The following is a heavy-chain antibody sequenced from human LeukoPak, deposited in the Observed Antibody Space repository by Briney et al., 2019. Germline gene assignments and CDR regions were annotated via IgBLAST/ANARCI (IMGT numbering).Heavy chain of an antibody. D-gene: IGHD1-26*01. CDR1: GFTFTTYS. J-gene: IGHJ4*02. CDR2: ISSGSSAI. CDR3: AREGVPGATAHHYDY. Sequence: GGSLRLSCEASGFTFTTYSMTWVRQAPGKGLEWVLIISSGSSAIFSADALKGRFTISRDNAKNSLYLQMNSLRAEDTGVYYCAREGVPGATAHHYDYWGQGSLVTVSS. V-gene: IGHV3-21*01.